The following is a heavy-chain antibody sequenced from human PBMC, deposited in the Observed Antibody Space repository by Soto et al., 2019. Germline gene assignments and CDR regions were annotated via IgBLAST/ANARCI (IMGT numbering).Heavy chain of an antibody. CDR2: ISAYNGNT. CDR3: ARGADYGSGSYNPAEYFQH. CDR1: GYTFTSYG. Sequence: QVQLVQSGAEVKKPGASVKVSCKASGYTFTSYGISWVRQAPGQGLEWMGWISAYNGNTNYAQKLQGRVTMTTDTXXSXAXMELRSLRSDDTAVYYCARGADYGSGSYNPAEYFQHWGQGTLVTVSS. J-gene: IGHJ1*01. D-gene: IGHD3-10*01. V-gene: IGHV1-18*01.